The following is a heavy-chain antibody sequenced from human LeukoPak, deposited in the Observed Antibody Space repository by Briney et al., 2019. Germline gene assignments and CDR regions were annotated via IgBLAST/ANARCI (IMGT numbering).Heavy chain of an antibody. J-gene: IGHJ4*02. D-gene: IGHD3-9*01. Sequence: GGSLRLSCAASGFIFGSYAMHWVRQAPGKGLEWVGVISYDGSNKYYADSVKGRFTISRDNSKNTLYLQMNSLRAEDTAVYYCAKTSQIEYYDILTGFYYWGQGTLVTVSS. CDR3: AKTSQIEYYDILTGFYY. V-gene: IGHV3-30-3*02. CDR2: ISYDGSNK. CDR1: GFIFGSYA.